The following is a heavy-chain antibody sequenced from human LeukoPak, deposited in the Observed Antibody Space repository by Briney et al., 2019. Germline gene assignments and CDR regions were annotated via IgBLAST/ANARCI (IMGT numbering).Heavy chain of an antibody. Sequence: GASVKVSCKASGYTFTGYYMHCVRQAPGQGLEWMGWINPNSGDTNYAQKFQGRVTMTRDTSISTAYMELSRLRSDDTAVYYCARGDNWNGNYYYGMYVWGQGTTVTVSS. V-gene: IGHV1-2*02. D-gene: IGHD1-20*01. CDR2: INPNSGDT. CDR3: ARGDNWNGNYYYGMYV. J-gene: IGHJ6*02. CDR1: GYTFTGYY.